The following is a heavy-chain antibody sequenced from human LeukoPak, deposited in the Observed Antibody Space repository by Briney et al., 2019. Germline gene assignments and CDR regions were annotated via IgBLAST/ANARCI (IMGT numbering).Heavy chain of an antibody. D-gene: IGHD6-19*01. CDR3: ARGSGCYN. V-gene: IGHV1-2*02. CDR1: GYTFTDYY. CDR2: INPKSGGT. Sequence: GASVKVSCKASGYTFTDYYMHWVRQAPGQGLEWLGWINPKSGGTNYAQKFQGRVTMTRDTSINTTYMDLSSLQSDDTAVYYCARGSGCYNWGQGTLVTVSP. J-gene: IGHJ4*02.